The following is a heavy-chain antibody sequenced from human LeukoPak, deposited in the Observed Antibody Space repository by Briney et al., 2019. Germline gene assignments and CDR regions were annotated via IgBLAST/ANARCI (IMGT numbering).Heavy chain of an antibody. CDR2: ISYDGSNK. V-gene: IGHV3-30-3*01. CDR1: GFTFSSYA. CDR3: ARGHDSAHVYYYYYGMDV. Sequence: GSLRLSCAASGFTFSSYAMHWVRQAPGKGLEWVAVISYDGSNKYYADSVKGRFTISRDNSKNTLYLQMNSLRAEDTAVYYCARGHDSAHVYYYYYGMDVWGQGITVTVSS. J-gene: IGHJ6*02. D-gene: IGHD3-22*01.